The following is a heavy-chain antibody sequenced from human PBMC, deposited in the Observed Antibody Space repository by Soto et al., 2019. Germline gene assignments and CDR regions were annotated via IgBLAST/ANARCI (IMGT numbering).Heavy chain of an antibody. V-gene: IGHV4-61*08. CDR2: IYYNGGT. J-gene: IGHJ6*02. D-gene: IGHD3-10*02. CDR3: ARYVPLATPGPQCMDV. CDR1: GGSVRSGDYY. Sequence: SETLSLTCTVSGGSVRSGDYYWSWIRQPPGKGLEWIGNIYYNGGTKYNPSLKSRVTISVDTSKNQFSLKLSSVTAADTAVYYCARYVPLATPGPQCMDVWGQVTTVTVSS.